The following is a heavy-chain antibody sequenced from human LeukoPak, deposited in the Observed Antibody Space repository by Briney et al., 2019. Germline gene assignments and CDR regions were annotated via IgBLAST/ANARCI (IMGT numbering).Heavy chain of an antibody. V-gene: IGHV3-23*01. Sequence: GGSLRLSCAASGFTFSSYGMSWVRQAPGKGLEWVSAISGSGGSTYYADSVKGRFTISRDNSKNTLYLQMNSLRAEDTAVYYCARGGRRGYSSSSVDYWGQGTLVTVSS. CDR2: ISGSGGST. J-gene: IGHJ4*02. CDR1: GFTFSSYG. CDR3: ARGGRRGYSSSSVDY. D-gene: IGHD6-6*01.